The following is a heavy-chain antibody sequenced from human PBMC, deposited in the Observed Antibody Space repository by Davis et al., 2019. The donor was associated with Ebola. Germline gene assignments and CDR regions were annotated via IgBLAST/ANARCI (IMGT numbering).Heavy chain of an antibody. CDR3: ASVYGDYNYYGMDV. CDR1: GFTFSSYW. Sequence: GESLKISCAASGFTFSSYWMSWVRQAPGKGLEWVSSISSSSSYIYYADSVKGRFTISRDNAKNSLYLQMNSLRAEDTAVYYCASVYGDYNYYGMDVWGQGTTVTVSS. J-gene: IGHJ6*02. V-gene: IGHV3-21*01. D-gene: IGHD4-17*01. CDR2: ISSSSSYI.